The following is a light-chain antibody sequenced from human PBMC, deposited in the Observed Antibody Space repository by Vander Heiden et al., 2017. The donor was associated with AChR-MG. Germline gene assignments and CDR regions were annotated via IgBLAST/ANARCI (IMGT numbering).Light chain of an antibody. CDR2: INN. J-gene: IGLJ2*01. V-gene: IGLV1-44*01. CDR3: AAWDDSLNGVV. Sequence: QSVLTQPPSASGTPGQRVTISCSGSRPNIGSNTVNWYQQLPGTAPKLLIYINNQRPSGVPDRFSGSKSGTSASLAISGLQSEDEADYYCAAWDDSLNGVVFGGGTKLTVL. CDR1: RPNIGSNT.